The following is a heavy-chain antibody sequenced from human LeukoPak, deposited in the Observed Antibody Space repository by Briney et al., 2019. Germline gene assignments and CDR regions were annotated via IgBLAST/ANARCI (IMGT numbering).Heavy chain of an antibody. CDR1: GGSISGSSYY. D-gene: IGHD3-22*01. CDR3: ARGDYDSSGYYYY. CDR2: IYYSGST. Sequence: SETLSLTCTVSGGSISGSSYYWGWIRQPPGKGLEWIGSIYYSGSTYYNPSLKSRVTISVDASKNQFSLKLSSVTAADTAVYYCARGDYDSSGYYYYWGQGTLVTVSS. V-gene: IGHV4-39*07. J-gene: IGHJ4*02.